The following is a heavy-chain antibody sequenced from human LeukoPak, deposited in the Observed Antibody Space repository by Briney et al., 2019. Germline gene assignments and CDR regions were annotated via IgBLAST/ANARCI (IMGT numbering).Heavy chain of an antibody. J-gene: IGHJ4*02. CDR1: GFTFSSYW. D-gene: IGHD3-22*01. Sequence: GSLRLSCAASGFTFSSYWMSWVRQAPGKGLEWVANIKQDGSEKYYADSVKGRFTISRDNSKNSLYLQMNSLRAEDTALYYCAKDVGYYDSSGYPDYWGQGTLVTVSS. CDR2: IKQDGSEK. CDR3: AKDVGYYDSSGYPDY. V-gene: IGHV3-7*03.